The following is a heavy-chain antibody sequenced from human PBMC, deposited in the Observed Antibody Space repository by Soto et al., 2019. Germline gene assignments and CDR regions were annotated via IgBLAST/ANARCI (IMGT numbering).Heavy chain of an antibody. V-gene: IGHV1-69*11. Sequence: QVHLVQSGMEVKKPGSSVKVSCKASGGTFSSSGFSWVRQAPGQGLEWMGMIVPSLDTTNYAQKFQARVTITADEVTSTAYMELRSLRSEDTAVYYCARWPQPRYTADPYAVDVWGQGTRVIVSS. J-gene: IGHJ6*02. CDR3: ARWPQPRYTADPYAVDV. CDR1: GGTFSSSG. D-gene: IGHD3-16*02. CDR2: IVPSLDTT.